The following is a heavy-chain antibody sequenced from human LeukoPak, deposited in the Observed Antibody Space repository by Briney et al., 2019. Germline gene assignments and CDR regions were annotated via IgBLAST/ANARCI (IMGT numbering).Heavy chain of an antibody. Sequence: PSETLSLTCTVSGGSINSDYWSWLRQPPGKGLEWIGYIYYTGSTNYNPSLKNRVTISVDTSRKRFSLKMSSVTAADTAVYYCARGAGWYQFWGQGTLVTVSS. D-gene: IGHD6-19*01. V-gene: IGHV4-59*01. CDR2: IYYTGST. CDR1: GGSINSDY. CDR3: ARGAGWYQF. J-gene: IGHJ4*02.